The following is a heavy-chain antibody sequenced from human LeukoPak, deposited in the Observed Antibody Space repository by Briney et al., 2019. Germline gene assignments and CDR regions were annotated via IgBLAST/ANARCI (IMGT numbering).Heavy chain of an antibody. CDR2: IYPRDGST. Sequence: ASVKVSCKASGYIFTSNYIHWVRQAPGQGLEWMGMIYPRDGSTSYAQRFQDRVTVTRDTSTSTVHMELSGLRSEDTAVCYCARDQEGFDYWGQGTQVTVSS. CDR1: GYIFTSNY. V-gene: IGHV1-46*01. CDR3: ARDQEGFDY. J-gene: IGHJ4*02.